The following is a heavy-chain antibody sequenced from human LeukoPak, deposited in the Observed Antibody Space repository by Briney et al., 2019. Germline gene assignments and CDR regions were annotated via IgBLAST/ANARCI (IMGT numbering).Heavy chain of an antibody. CDR3: ARELHSSGYPYFDY. Sequence: GGSLTLSCAASGFTLSSNYMSWVRQAPGKGLEWVAVIYSGGSTYYSVPVTVRFTIIRDNSKNRQDPLLNSRMSADPAVYYCARELHSSGYPYFDYWGQGTLVTVSS. CDR1: GFTLSSNY. J-gene: IGHJ4*02. CDR2: IYSGGST. D-gene: IGHD3-22*01. V-gene: IGHV3-66*01.